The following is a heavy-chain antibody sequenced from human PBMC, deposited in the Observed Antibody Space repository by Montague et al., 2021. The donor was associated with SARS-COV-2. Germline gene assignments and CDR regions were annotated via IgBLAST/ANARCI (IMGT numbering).Heavy chain of an antibody. CDR1: GGSFSGYY. V-gene: IGHV4-34*01. CDR2: INHSGST. Sequence: SETLSLTCAVYGGSFSGYYWNWIRQLPGKGLEWIGEINHSGSTNYNPSLKSRVTMSVDTSKNQFSLKLSSVTAADTAVYYCARGARQGYGFRLGSFDYWGQGTLVTVSS. CDR3: ARGARQGYGFRLGSFDY. J-gene: IGHJ4*02. D-gene: IGHD3-10*01.